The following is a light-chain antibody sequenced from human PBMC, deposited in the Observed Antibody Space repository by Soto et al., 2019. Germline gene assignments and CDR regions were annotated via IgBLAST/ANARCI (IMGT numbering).Light chain of an antibody. CDR2: EVS. CDR1: SSDVGGYNY. CDR3: SSYPRRSPRV. V-gene: IGLV2-14*01. J-gene: IGLJ1*01. Sequence: QSVLTQPASVAGSPGQAITISCTGTSSDVGGYNYVSWYQQHPGKAPKLMIYEVSNRPSGVSNRFSGSNSGNTASLTISGLQAEDAADYYCSSYPRRSPRVFGTGTKVTVL.